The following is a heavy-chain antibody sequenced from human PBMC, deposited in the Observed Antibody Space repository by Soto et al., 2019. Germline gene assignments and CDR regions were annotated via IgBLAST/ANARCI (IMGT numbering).Heavy chain of an antibody. J-gene: IGHJ6*02. V-gene: IGHV3-30-3*01. CDR2: TSRDRGIK. D-gene: IGHD3-16*01. Sequence: AGLSLRLSCLPSGFTFGNYAMHWVRQAPGKGLEGVALTSRDRGIKYYADSVKGRFTISRDNSQNTLYLQMNSLRAEDTAVYYCAREAESAGGAAYYYFYGMDVWGQGTTVTVSS. CDR3: AREAESAGGAAYYYFYGMDV. CDR1: GFTFGNYA.